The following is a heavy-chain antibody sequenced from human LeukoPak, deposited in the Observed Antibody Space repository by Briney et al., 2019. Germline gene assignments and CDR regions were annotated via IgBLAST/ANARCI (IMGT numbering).Heavy chain of an antibody. CDR3: ARVSITMVRGVPTNWFDP. V-gene: IGHV1-8*01. Sequence: GASVKVSCKASGYTFTSYDINWVRQATGQGLEWMGWMNPNSGNTGYAQKFQGRVTMTRNTSISTAYMELSSLRSEDTAVYCCARVSITMVRGVPTNWFDPWGQGTLVTVSS. D-gene: IGHD3-10*01. CDR1: GYTFTSYD. J-gene: IGHJ5*02. CDR2: MNPNSGNT.